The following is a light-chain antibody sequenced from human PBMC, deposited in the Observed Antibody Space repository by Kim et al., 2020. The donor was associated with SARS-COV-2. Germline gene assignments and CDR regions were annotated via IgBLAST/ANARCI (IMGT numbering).Light chain of an antibody. CDR2: GAS. Sequence: EIVMTQSPATLSVSPGERATLSCRASPSVSSNLAWYQQKPGQAPRLLIYGASTRATGIPARFSGSGSGTEFTLTISSLQSEDFAVYYCQQYNNWPPWTFGQGTKVDIK. V-gene: IGKV3-15*01. CDR3: QQYNNWPPWT. J-gene: IGKJ1*01. CDR1: PSVSSN.